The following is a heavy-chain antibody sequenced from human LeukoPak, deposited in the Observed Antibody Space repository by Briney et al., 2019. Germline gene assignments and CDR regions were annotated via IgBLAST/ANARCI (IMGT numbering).Heavy chain of an antibody. V-gene: IGHV4-39*01. Sequence: SETLSLTCTVSGGSISSSSYYWGWNRQPPGKGLEWIGSIYYSGSTYYNPSLKSRVTISVDTSKNQFSLKLSSVTAADTAVYYCARHALGSFDYWGQGTLVTVSS. J-gene: IGHJ4*02. D-gene: IGHD1-26*01. CDR1: GGSISSSSYY. CDR2: IYYSGST. CDR3: ARHALGSFDY.